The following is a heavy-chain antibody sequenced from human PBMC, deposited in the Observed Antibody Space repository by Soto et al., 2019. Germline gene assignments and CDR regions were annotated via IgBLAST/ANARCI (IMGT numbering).Heavy chain of an antibody. CDR1: GYTFTSYA. D-gene: IGHD3-10*01. Sequence: QVQLVQSGAEVKKPGGSVKVACKASGYTFTSYAMNWVCQAPGQRLEWMGWINAGNGNTKYSQKFQGRVTITRDTSASTAYMELSSLRSEDTAVYYCARGGHYGSGRRYYYYYGMDVWGQGTTVTVSS. CDR3: ARGGHYGSGRRYYYYYGMDV. CDR2: INAGNGNT. J-gene: IGHJ6*02. V-gene: IGHV1-3*01.